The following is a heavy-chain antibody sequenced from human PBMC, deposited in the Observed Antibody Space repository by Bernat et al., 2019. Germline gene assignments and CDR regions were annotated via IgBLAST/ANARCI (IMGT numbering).Heavy chain of an antibody. V-gene: IGHV3-30*02. CDR1: GFTFRSHG. J-gene: IGHJ4*02. D-gene: IGHD3-22*01. Sequence: QVQLVESGGGVVQSGGSLRLSCAASGFTFRSHGMHWVRQAPGKGLEWVAVIWYDGSNKYYADAVKGRFTISRDNSKNTLYLQMNSLRAEDTAVYYCAKAPSYDSSGFFDYWGQGTLVTVSS. CDR3: AKAPSYDSSGFFDY. CDR2: IWYDGSNK.